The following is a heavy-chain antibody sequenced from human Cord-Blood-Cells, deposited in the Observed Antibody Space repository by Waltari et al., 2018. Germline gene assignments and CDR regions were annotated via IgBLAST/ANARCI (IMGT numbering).Heavy chain of an antibody. CDR1: GGSFSGYY. Sequence: VQLQQWGAGLLKPSETLSLTCAVYGGSFSGYYWSWIRQPPGKGLEWIGEINHSGSTNYNPSLKSRVTISVDTSKNQFSLKLSSVTAADTAVYYCARVIYGSGSYSDWFDPWGQGTLVTVSS. D-gene: IGHD3-10*01. V-gene: IGHV4-34*01. CDR3: ARVIYGSGSYSDWFDP. CDR2: INHSGST. J-gene: IGHJ5*02.